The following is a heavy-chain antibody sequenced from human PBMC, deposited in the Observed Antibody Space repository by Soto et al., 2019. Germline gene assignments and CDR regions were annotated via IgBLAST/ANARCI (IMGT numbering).Heavy chain of an antibody. D-gene: IGHD2-15*01. CDR2: ISAYNGNT. CDR3: ARSEVAATRGDFDI. J-gene: IGHJ6*04. V-gene: IGHV1-18*04. CDR1: GYTFTSYG. Sequence: AAVKVSCKASGYTFTSYGSSWVRQAPGQGLEWMGWISAYNGNTNYAQKLQGRVTMTTDTSTSTAYMEMRSLRSDDTAVYYCARSEVAATRGDFDIWGKGTRVTVSS.